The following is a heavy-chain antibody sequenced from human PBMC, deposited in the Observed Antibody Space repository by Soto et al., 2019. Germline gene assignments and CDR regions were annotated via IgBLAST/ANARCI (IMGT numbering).Heavy chain of an antibody. J-gene: IGHJ6*02. CDR3: VRDNPRYCSGGSCYHYYYYCIGI. V-gene: IGHV4-4*07. Sequence: PSETLSLTCTVAGGSISSYYWSWIRQPAGKGLEWIGRIYTSGSTNYNPSLKSRVTMSVDMSKNQFSLKLSSVTAADTPVYYCVRDNPRYCSGGSCYHYYYYCIGIWDQETTV. CDR1: GGSISSYY. CDR2: IYTSGST. D-gene: IGHD2-15*01.